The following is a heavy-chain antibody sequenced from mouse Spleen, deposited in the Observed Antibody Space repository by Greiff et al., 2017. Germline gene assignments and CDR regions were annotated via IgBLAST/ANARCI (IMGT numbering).Heavy chain of an antibody. J-gene: IGHJ2*01. V-gene: IGHV1-14*01. CDR1: GYTFTSYV. CDR2: INPYNDGT. D-gene: IGHD1-2*01. CDR3: ARGIITTATHY. Sequence: LVESGPELVKPGASVKMSCKASGYTFTSYVMHWVKQKPGQGLEWIGYINPYNDGTKYNEKFKGKATLTSDKSSSTAYMELSSLTSEDSAVYYCARGIITTATHYWGQGTTLTVSS.